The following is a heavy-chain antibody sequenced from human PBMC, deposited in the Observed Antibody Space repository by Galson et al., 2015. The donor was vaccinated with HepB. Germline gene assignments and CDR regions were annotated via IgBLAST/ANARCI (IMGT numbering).Heavy chain of an antibody. V-gene: IGHV1-24*01. CDR1: GYTLSELS. CDR2: FDPEEDKT. Sequence: SVKVSCKVSGYTLSELSMHWVRQAPGKGFEWMGGFDPEEDKTVYAQKFRGRFTMTDDTSADTAFMELKNLRSDDTAVYFCVTFGYLPEYGGQGTLVTVSS. J-gene: IGHJ4*02. D-gene: IGHD5-12*01. CDR3: VTFGYLPEY.